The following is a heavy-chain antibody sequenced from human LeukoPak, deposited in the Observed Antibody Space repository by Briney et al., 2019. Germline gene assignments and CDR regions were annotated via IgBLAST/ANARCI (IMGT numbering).Heavy chain of an antibody. CDR3: ARRGAVAGSWFDP. V-gene: IGHV3-33*08. D-gene: IGHD6-19*01. CDR2: IWYDGSNK. J-gene: IGHJ5*02. Sequence: GGSLRLSCAASGFTFSSYSMNWVRQAPGKGLEWVAVIWYDGSNKYYADSVKGRFTISRDNSKNTLYLQMNSLRAEDTAVYYCARRGAVAGSWFDPWGQGTLVTVSS. CDR1: GFTFSSYS.